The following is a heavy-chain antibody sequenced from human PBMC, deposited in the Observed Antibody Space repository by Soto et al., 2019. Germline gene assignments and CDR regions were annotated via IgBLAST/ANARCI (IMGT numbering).Heavy chain of an antibody. J-gene: IGHJ4*02. CDR2: IYYGGST. Sequence: SQTLSVTWPVSYDSISTDYWSWIRQSPGKGLEWIWFIYYGGSTNYNPSLKSRVTISVDTPKNQFSLKLSSVTAADTAVYYCAKNWNWGSLVHWGQGTLVTVSS. D-gene: IGHD7-27*01. CDR1: YDSISTDY. CDR3: AKNWNWGSLVH. V-gene: IGHV4-59*08.